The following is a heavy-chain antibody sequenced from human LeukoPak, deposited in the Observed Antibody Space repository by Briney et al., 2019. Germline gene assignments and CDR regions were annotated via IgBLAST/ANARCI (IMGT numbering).Heavy chain of an antibody. V-gene: IGHV1-46*01. CDR3: ARCDHFEVAAKRDWYFDL. CDR2: INPSSGST. D-gene: IGHD2-15*01. J-gene: IGHJ2*01. CDR1: GYIFTTYY. Sequence: GASVKVSCKASGYIFTTYYMNWVRQATGQGLEWMGIINPSSGSTSYAQKFQGRVTMTRDMSTSTVYIEMSSLRSEDTAVYYCARCDHFEVAAKRDWYFDLWGRGTLVTVSS.